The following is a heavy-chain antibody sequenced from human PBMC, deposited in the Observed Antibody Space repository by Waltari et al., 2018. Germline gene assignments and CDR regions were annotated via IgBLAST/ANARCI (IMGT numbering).Heavy chain of an antibody. CDR2: IYHSGST. Sequence: QVQLQESGPGLVKPSETLSLTCAVSGYSISSGYYWGWIRQPQGKGLEWIGSIYHSGSTYSNPALKSRVTISVDTSKTQFSLKLSPVTAADTAVYYCARHTLHYEKGAFDIWGQGTMVTVSS. D-gene: IGHD4-17*01. CDR1: GYSISSGYY. J-gene: IGHJ3*02. V-gene: IGHV4-38-2*01. CDR3: ARHTLHYEKGAFDI.